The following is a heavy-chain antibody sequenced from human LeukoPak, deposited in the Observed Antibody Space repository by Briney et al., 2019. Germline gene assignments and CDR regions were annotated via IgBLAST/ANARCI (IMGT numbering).Heavy chain of an antibody. D-gene: IGHD2-2*01. J-gene: IGHJ4*02. CDR3: ARGGVVPTCCCLRD. V-gene: IGHV3-21*01. Sequence: GGSLRPSCAASGFTFSSYSMNWVRQAPGKGLEWVSSISSSSSYIYYADSVKGRFTISRDNAKNSLYLQMNSLRAEDTAVYYCARGGVVPTCCCLRDWGQGTLVTVSS. CDR2: ISSSSSYI. CDR1: GFTFSSYS.